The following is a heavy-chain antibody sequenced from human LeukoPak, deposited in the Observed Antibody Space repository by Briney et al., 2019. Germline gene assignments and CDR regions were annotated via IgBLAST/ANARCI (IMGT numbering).Heavy chain of an antibody. CDR3: ARDTGGGYSCYDC. CDR2: VKQDGSEK. CDR1: GFTFSSYW. D-gene: IGHD5-18*01. J-gene: IGHJ4*02. V-gene: IGHV3-7*01. Sequence: GGSLRLSCAASGFTFSSYWMTWIRQAPGKGLEWVANVKQDGSEKYYVDSVKGRFTISRDNAKNSLYLQMNSLRAEDTAVYYCARDTGGGYSCYDCWGQGTLVTVPS.